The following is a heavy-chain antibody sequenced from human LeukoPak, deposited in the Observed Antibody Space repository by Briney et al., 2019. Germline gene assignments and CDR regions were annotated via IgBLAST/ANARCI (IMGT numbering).Heavy chain of an antibody. V-gene: IGHV4-34*01. CDR1: GGSFSGYY. J-gene: IGHJ4*02. CDR2: INHSGST. D-gene: IGHD4-17*01. CDR3: ARGQGSVTTH. Sequence: SETLSLTCAVYGGSFSGYYWSWIRQPPGKGLEWIGEINHSGSTNYNPSLKSRVTISVDTSKNQFSLKLSSVTAADTAVYYCARGQGSVTTHWGQGTLVTVSS.